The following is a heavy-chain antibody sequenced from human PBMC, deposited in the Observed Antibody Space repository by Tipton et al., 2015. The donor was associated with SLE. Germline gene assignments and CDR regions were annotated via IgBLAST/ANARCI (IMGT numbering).Heavy chain of an antibody. V-gene: IGHV4-59*08. CDR1: GGSISSHY. J-gene: IGHJ6*03. Sequence: TLSLTCTVSGGSISSHYWSWIRQTPGKGLEWIGYIFYTGSAKYNPTLLSRVTISVDTSKDQFSLRLSSVTAADTAAYFCARGLYSNFYYNYYMDVWGKGTTVTVSS. D-gene: IGHD4-11*01. CDR2: IFYTGSA. CDR3: ARGLYSNFYYNYYMDV.